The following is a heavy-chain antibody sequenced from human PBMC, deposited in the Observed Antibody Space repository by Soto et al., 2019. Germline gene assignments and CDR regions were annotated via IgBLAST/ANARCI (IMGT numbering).Heavy chain of an antibody. CDR3: ARDLLGHCEKAVCYGRPRAAPPLFDP. V-gene: IGHV3-33*01. CDR1: GFVFSNFG. J-gene: IGHJ5*02. Sequence: QVQMVESGGGVVQPGRSLRLSCTASGFVFSNFGMYWVRQAPGKGLEWVAFNWYDGSYEYYADSVKGRFTISRDNSQNTLYLETNSLRVEDTALYFCARDLLGHCEKAVCYGRPRAAPPLFDPWGQGTQVIVSS. CDR2: NWYDGSYE. D-gene: IGHD2-15*01.